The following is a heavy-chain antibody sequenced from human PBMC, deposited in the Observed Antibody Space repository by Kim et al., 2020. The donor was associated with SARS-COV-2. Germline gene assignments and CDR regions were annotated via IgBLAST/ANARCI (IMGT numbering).Heavy chain of an antibody. CDR1: GGSFSGYY. Sequence: SETLSLTCAVYGGSFSGYYWSWIRQPPGKGLEWIGEINHSGSTNYNTSLKSRVTISVDTSKNQFSLKLSSVTAADTAVYYCARRRYSSGWYGSSSDYWGQGTLVTVSS. D-gene: IGHD6-19*01. CDR3: ARRRYSSGWYGSSSDY. J-gene: IGHJ4*02. V-gene: IGHV4-34*01. CDR2: INHSGST.